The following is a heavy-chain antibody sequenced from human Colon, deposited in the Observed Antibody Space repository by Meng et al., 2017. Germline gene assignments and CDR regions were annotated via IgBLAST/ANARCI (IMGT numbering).Heavy chain of an antibody. CDR3: ARGRRYNWNDEGPYSFEH. Sequence: SETLSLTCSVSGVSMSSYYWTWIRQPPGKVPEWIGYVYSSGKTSYNPSLKNRVTISVDTSKKQFSLNLKSVSAADTAVYYCARGRRYNWNDEGPYSFEHWGQGNLVTVSS. V-gene: IGHV4-59*01. CDR2: VYSSGKT. CDR1: GVSMSSYY. J-gene: IGHJ5*02. D-gene: IGHD1-1*01.